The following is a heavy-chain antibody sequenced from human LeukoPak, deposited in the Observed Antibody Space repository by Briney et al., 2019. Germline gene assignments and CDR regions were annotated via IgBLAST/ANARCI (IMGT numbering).Heavy chain of an antibody. V-gene: IGHV3-21*06. D-gene: IGHD6-19*01. Sequence: PGGSLRLSCAASGFTFSSYTMNWVRQAPGKGLEWVSSISSSSNYIYYGDSVTGRFTISRDNAKNSLYLQMNSLRAEDTAVYYCAKDSIAVADLFDYWGQGTLVTVSS. CDR3: AKDSIAVADLFDY. CDR1: GFTFSSYT. J-gene: IGHJ4*02. CDR2: ISSSSNYI.